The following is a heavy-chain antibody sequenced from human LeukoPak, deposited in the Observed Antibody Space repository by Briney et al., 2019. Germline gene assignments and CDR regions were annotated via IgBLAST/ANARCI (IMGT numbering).Heavy chain of an antibody. CDR3: ARARLAVAGTPFDY. Sequence: SETLSLTCTVSGGSISSYYWSWIRQPPGKGLEWIGYIYYSGSTNYNPSLKSRVTISVDMSKNQSSLKLSSVTAADTAVYYCARARLAVAGTPFDYWGQGTLVTVSS. J-gene: IGHJ4*02. V-gene: IGHV4-59*01. CDR1: GGSISSYY. CDR2: IYYSGST. D-gene: IGHD6-19*01.